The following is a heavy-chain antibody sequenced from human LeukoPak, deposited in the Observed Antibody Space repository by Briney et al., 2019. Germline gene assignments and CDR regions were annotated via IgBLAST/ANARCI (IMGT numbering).Heavy chain of an antibody. J-gene: IGHJ4*02. D-gene: IGHD2/OR15-2a*01. V-gene: IGHV1-8*01. Sequence: GASVKVSCEASGYTFTSYGINWVRQGTGQGLGLMGWMNPNSGNTGYAQKFQGRGIMTRNTSIRTAYMDLSSRRCDDEAVDYCGRAFYAHDYWGQGTLVTVSS. CDR1: GYTFTSYG. CDR2: MNPNSGNT. CDR3: GRAFYAHDY.